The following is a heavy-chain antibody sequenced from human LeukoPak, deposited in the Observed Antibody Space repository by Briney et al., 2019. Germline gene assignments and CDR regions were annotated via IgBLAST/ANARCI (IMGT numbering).Heavy chain of an antibody. CDR1: GGSISSYY. CDR3: ARDLRGPLGYFDL. V-gene: IGHV4-59*01. J-gene: IGHJ2*01. CDR2: IYYSGST. D-gene: IGHD3-10*01. Sequence: PSETLSLTCTVSGGSISSYYWSWIRQPPGKGLEWIGYIYYSGSTNYNPSLKSRVTISVDTSKNQFSLKLSSVTAADTVVYYCARDLRGPLGYFDLWGRGTLVTVSS.